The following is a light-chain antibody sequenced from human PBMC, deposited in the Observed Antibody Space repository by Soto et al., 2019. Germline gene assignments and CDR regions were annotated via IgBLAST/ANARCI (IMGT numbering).Light chain of an antibody. Sequence: QMTQSPSSLSASVGDRVTIACQASQDINGYLNWFQQKPGKAPKLLISHAYSLQTGVPSRFSATESGTDFTFTISSMQPEDIATYYCQQYANLPTIGGGTKVEIK. CDR3: QQYANLPT. CDR1: QDINGY. J-gene: IGKJ4*01. CDR2: HAY. V-gene: IGKV1-33*01.